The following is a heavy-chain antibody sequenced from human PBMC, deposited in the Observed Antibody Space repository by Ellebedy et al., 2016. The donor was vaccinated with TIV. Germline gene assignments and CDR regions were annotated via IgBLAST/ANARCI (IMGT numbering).Heavy chain of an antibody. D-gene: IGHD1-26*01. CDR1: GDSIGTYY. J-gene: IGHJ4*02. CDR3: AREGSGSYGN. V-gene: IGHV4-4*07. CDR2: IHSSGIT. Sequence: SETLSLTXTVSGDSIGTYYWSWIRQPAGKGLEWIGRIHSSGITKYSPSLQSRVNISIDTSRKQFSLNLNSVTAADTAVYYCAREGSGSYGNWGQGTLVTVSS.